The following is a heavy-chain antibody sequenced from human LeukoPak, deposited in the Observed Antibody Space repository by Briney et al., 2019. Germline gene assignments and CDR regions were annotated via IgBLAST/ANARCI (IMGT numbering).Heavy chain of an antibody. CDR3: ANGGFSSGTLIYYDYYYMDV. V-gene: IGHV3-21*01. CDR2: ISSTGRYM. Sequence: GGSLRLSCTASGFSFSNYSMNWVRQAPGQGQERVSSISSTGRYMFHTDSVKGRFTISRDNAKNSLYLQMNSLRAEDTAVYYCANGGFSSGTLIYYDYYYMDVWGKGTTVTVSS. CDR1: GFSFSNYS. D-gene: IGHD6-19*01. J-gene: IGHJ6*03.